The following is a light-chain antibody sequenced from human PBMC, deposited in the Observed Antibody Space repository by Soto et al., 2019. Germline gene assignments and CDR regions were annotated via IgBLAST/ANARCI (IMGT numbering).Light chain of an antibody. CDR2: KGT. CDR1: CSDVGAYNS. V-gene: IGLV2-23*01. CDR3: CSAPPESTYV. J-gene: IGLJ1*01. Sequence: QSVLAQPASVSGSPGQSITISCTWTCSDVGAYNSVSWDPQHPHRAPQVIIYKGTQRPSGVSNRFSGSTSGNAASLTTSALQADEEADYFGCSAPPESTYVFGTGTKLTVL.